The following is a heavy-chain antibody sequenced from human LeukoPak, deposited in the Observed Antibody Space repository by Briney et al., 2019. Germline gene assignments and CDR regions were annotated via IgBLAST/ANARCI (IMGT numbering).Heavy chain of an antibody. CDR2: IYHSGST. V-gene: IGHV4-38-2*01. CDR3: AGDVYPHCSGGSCPFDY. J-gene: IGHJ4*02. CDR1: GYSISSGYY. D-gene: IGHD2-15*01. Sequence: TSETLSLTCAVSGYSISSGYYWGWIRLPPGKGLEWIGSIYHSGSTYYNPSLKSRVTISVDTSKNQFSLKLSSVTAADTAVYYCAGDVYPHCSGGSCPFDYWGQGTLVTVSS.